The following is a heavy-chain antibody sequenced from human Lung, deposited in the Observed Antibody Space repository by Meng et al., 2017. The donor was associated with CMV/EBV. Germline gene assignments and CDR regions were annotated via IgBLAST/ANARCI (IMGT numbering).Heavy chain of an antibody. D-gene: IGHD3-3*01. CDR3: SSDRSDLWSGPFDP. CDR1: GTSISPYY. CDR2: IYFNGNT. V-gene: IGHV4-59*01. Sequence: SXTXSLXXTVFGTSISPYYWSWIRQPPGKGLEWIGYIYFNGNTNYNPALKSRVTMSLDPSMNQFSLKLNSVTAADTAVDYCSSDRSDLWSGPFDPWGRGXLVTGSS. J-gene: IGHJ5*02.